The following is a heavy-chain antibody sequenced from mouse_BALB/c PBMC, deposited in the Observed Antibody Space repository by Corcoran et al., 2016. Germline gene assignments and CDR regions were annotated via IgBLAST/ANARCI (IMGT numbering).Heavy chain of an antibody. CDR2: INTYTGEP. Sequence: QIQLVQCGPELKKPGETVKISCKASGYTFTNYGMNWVKQAPGKGLKWLGWINTYTGEPTYADDFKGRFAFSLETSASTAYLQINNLKNEDTATYFCARAPLHYYAMDYWGQGTSVTVSS. CDR3: ARAPLHYYAMDY. CDR1: GYTFTNYG. D-gene: IGHD6-1*01. J-gene: IGHJ4*01. V-gene: IGHV9-3-1*01.